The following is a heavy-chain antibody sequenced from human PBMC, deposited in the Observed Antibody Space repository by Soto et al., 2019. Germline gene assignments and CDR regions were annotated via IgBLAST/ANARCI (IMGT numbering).Heavy chain of an antibody. CDR1: GGYIISYY. Sequence: PSETLSLTCTVSGGYIISYYWSWIRQPAGKGLEWIGRIYTSGSTNYNPSLKSRVTMSVDTSKNQFSLKLSSVTAADTAVYYCARGVVVVAPDTGYGMDVWGQGTTVTVSS. D-gene: IGHD2-2*01. J-gene: IGHJ6*02. CDR2: IYTSGST. CDR3: ARGVVVVAPDTGYGMDV. V-gene: IGHV4-4*07.